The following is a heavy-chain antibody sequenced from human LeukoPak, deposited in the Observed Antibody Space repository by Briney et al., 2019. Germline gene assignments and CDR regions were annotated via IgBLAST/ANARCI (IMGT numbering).Heavy chain of an antibody. Sequence: SETLSLTCTVSRGSISSYYWSWIRQPPGQGLEWIGYIYYSGSTDYNPSLKSRVSISVDTSKNQFSLKLSSVTAADTGVYYCARVGDEPALRYLARYFDYWGQGTLVTVSS. V-gene: IGHV4-59*01. J-gene: IGHJ4*02. CDR3: ARVGDEPALRYLARYFDY. D-gene: IGHD3-9*01. CDR1: RGSISSYY. CDR2: IYYSGST.